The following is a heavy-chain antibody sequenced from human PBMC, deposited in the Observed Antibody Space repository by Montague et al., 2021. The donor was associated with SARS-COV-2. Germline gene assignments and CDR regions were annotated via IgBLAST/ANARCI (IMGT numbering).Heavy chain of an antibody. CDR2: IYYSGST. V-gene: IGHV4-59*13. CDR1: GGSISSYY. J-gene: IGHJ4*02. CDR3: ARDLGDY. Sequence: SETLSLTSTASGGSISSYYWSWIRQPPGKGLEWIGYIYYSGSTNYNPSLKSRVTISVDTSKNQFSLKLSSVTAADTAVYYCARDLGDYWGQGTLVTVSS.